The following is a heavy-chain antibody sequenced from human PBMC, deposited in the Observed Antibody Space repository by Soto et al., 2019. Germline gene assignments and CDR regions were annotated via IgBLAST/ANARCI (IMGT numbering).Heavy chain of an antibody. V-gene: IGHV1-69*01. CDR1: GGTFSSYA. CDR3: ARGTFKVYASFDY. Sequence: QVQLVQSGAEVKKPGSSVKVSCKASGGTFSSYAISWVRQAPGQGLEWLGGIIPIFGTANDAPKFQGRVTITADESTSTAYRELSSLRSEDTAVYYCARGTFKVYASFDYWGQGTLVTASS. D-gene: IGHD2-8*01. J-gene: IGHJ4*02. CDR2: IIPIFGTA.